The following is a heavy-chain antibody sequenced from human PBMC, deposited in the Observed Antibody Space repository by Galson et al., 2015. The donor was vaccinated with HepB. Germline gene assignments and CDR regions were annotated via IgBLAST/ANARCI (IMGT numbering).Heavy chain of an antibody. J-gene: IGHJ6*02. CDR2: ISYDGSNK. CDR3: AREGIVVVPAAIFYYYAMGV. V-gene: IGHV3-30*04. D-gene: IGHD2-2*01. CDR1: GFTFSSYA. Sequence: SLRLSCAASGFTFSSYAMHWVRQAPGKGLEWVAVISYDGSNKYYADSVKGRFTISRDNSKNTLYLQMNSLRAEDTAVYYCAREGIVVVPAAIFYYYAMGVWGQGTTVTVSS.